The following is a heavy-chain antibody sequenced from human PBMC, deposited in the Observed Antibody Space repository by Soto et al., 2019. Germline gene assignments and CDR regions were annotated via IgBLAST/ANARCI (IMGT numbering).Heavy chain of an antibody. CDR2: ISSSSTI. J-gene: IGHJ4*02. D-gene: IGHD3-22*01. CDR3: AREVYDTSGYLYY. Sequence: LRLSCAASGFTFSKYSMNWVRQTPGKGLEWVSCISSSSTIYYADSVKGRFTISRDNAKNSLYLQMNSLRDEDSAVYYCAREVYDTSGYLYYWGRGTRVTVSS. V-gene: IGHV3-48*02. CDR1: GFTFSKYS.